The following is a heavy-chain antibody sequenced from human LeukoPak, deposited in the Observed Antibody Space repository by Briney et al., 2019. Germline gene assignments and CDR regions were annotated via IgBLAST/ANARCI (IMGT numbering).Heavy chain of an antibody. CDR1: GYTFADHF. J-gene: IGHJ4*02. D-gene: IGHD1-26*01. CDR3: AREGWEPNFDQ. Sequence: ASVKVSCKASGYTFADHFIHWVRQAPGQGLEWMGWINPNSGATNCAQNFQGRVTMTSDTSITTAYMELTSLTFNDTAVYYCAREGWEPNFDQWGQGTLVTVSS. V-gene: IGHV1-2*02. CDR2: INPNSGAT.